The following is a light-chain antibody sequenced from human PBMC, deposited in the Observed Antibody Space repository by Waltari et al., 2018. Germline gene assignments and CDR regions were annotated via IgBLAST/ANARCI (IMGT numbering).Light chain of an antibody. J-gene: IGKJ2*01. Sequence: DIQMTQSPSSLSASVGDRITITGRASQSISIYLNWYQQKTGLAPKLLIYSASSLQSGVPSRFSGSGSGTDFTLTISSLQPDDFATYYCQQSQTLPYTFGQGAKLEIK. CDR2: SAS. CDR1: QSISIY. CDR3: QQSQTLPYT. V-gene: IGKV1-39*01.